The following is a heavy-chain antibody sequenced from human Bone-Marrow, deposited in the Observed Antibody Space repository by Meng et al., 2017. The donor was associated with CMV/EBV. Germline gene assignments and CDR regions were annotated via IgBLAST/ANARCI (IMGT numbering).Heavy chain of an antibody. CDR3: ARAKVGDTDAFDI. Sequence: GSLRLSCTVSGGSISSYYWSWIRQPPGKGLEWIGYIYYSGSTNYNPSLKSRVTISVDTSKNQFSLKLSSVTAADTAVYYCARAKVGDTDAFDIWGQGTMVTVSS. V-gene: IGHV4-59*12. CDR1: GGSISSYY. J-gene: IGHJ3*02. D-gene: IGHD3-16*01. CDR2: IYYSGST.